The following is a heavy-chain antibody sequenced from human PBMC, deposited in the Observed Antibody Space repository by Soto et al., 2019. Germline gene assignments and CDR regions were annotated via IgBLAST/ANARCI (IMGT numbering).Heavy chain of an antibody. Sequence: GGSLRLSCAASGFTVSSDYMSWVRQAPGKGLEWVSVIYSGGSTYYADSVKGRFTISRDNSKNTLYLQMNSLRAEDTAVYYCARATVIYYYYYMDVWGKGTTVTVSS. CDR3: ARATVIYYYYYMDV. CDR2: IYSGGST. V-gene: IGHV3-66*01. CDR1: GFTVSSDY. J-gene: IGHJ6*03. D-gene: IGHD4-4*01.